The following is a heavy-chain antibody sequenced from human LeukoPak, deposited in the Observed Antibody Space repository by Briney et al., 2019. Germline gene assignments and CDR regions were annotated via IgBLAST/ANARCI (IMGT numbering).Heavy chain of an antibody. J-gene: IGHJ3*02. CDR1: GFTFISYT. CDR2: IGGSGRTT. Sequence: GGSLRLSCSASGFTFISYTMHWVRQAPGKGLEYVSSIGGSGRTTYYADSVRGRFTISRDDSKNTLYLQMSSLRAEDTAVYYCVKDRSGTYAFDIWGQGTMVTVSS. V-gene: IGHV3-64D*09. D-gene: IGHD3-10*01. CDR3: VKDRSGTYAFDI.